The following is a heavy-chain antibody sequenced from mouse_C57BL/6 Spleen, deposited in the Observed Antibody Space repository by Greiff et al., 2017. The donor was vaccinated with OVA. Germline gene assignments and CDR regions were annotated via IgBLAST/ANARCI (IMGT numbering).Heavy chain of an antibody. D-gene: IGHD1-1*01. CDR2: ISAGGSYT. CDR1: GFTFSSYA. CDR3: ARDYGSTFAY. Sequence: EVQLVESGGGLVKPGGSLKLSCAASGFTFSSYAMSWVRQTPEKRLEWVATISAGGSYTYYPDNVKGRFTLSRDNAKNNLYLQMSHLKSEDTAMYYCARDYGSTFAYWGQGTLVTVSA. V-gene: IGHV5-4*01. J-gene: IGHJ3*01.